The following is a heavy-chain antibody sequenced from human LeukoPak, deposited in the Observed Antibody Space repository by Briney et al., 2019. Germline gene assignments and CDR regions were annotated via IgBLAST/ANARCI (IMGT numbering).Heavy chain of an antibody. V-gene: IGHV3-11*04. CDR3: ARHEGLLPLDY. CDR2: ISSGGSTV. J-gene: IGHJ4*02. Sequence: GGSLRLSCAVSGFTVGASYMSWVRQAPGKGLEWVSYISSGGSTVYYAESVKGRFTISRDNAKNSMYLQMDSLRAEDTAVYYCARHEGLLPLDYWGQGTLVTVSS. CDR1: GFTVGASY. D-gene: IGHD2-15*01.